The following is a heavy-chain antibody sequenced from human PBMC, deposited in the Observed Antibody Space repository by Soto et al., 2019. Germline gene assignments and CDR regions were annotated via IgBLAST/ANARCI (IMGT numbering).Heavy chain of an antibody. J-gene: IGHJ4*02. CDR2: ISAYNGHT. D-gene: IGHD4-17*01. Sequence: QVQLVQSGTEVKKPGASVKVSCKASGYTFSSYGTSWVRQAPGQGLEWMGRISAYNGHTNYAQKLQGRVTMTTDTSTSTAYMELRGLRSGDTAVYYCARDIYGDPGYWGQRTLVTVSS. CDR3: ARDIYGDPGY. V-gene: IGHV1-18*01. CDR1: GYTFSSYG.